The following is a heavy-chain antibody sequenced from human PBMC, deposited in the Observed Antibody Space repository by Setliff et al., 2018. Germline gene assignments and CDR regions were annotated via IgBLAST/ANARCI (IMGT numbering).Heavy chain of an antibody. Sequence: SETLSLTCTVSGDSISRAKYYWSWIRQSAGKGLECIGRIYTDGSTKYNPSLNSRVSLLIDTAKNQISLRLSSVTAADTAVYFCARVTGFSYMDVWGKGTTVTVSS. CDR3: ARVTGFSYMDV. CDR1: GDSISRAKYY. D-gene: IGHD3-3*01. V-gene: IGHV4-61*02. CDR2: IYTDGST. J-gene: IGHJ6*03.